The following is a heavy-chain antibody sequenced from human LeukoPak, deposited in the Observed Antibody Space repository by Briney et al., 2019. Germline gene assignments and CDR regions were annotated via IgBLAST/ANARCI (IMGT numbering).Heavy chain of an antibody. CDR3: ARSLLDYYDSSGYSYGMDV. J-gene: IGHJ6*02. V-gene: IGHV1-69*13. CDR1: GGTFSSYA. D-gene: IGHD3-22*01. CDR2: IIPIFGTA. Sequence: SVKVSCKASGGTFSSYAISWVRQAPGQGLEWMGGIIPIFGTANYAQKFQGRVTITADESTSTAYMELSSLRSGDTAVYYCARSLLDYYDSSGYSYGMDVWGQGTTVTVSS.